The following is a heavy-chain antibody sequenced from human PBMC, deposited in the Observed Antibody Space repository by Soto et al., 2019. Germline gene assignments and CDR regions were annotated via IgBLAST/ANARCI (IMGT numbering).Heavy chain of an antibody. V-gene: IGHV4-61*01. D-gene: IGHD3-22*01. J-gene: IGHJ4*02. Sequence: SETLSLTCTVSGGSVSSGSYYWSWIRQPPGKGLEWIGYIYYSGSTNYNPSLKSRVTISVDTSKNQFSLKLSSVTTADTAVYYCARRYYDSSGYRDWGQGTLVTVSS. CDR3: ARRYYDSSGYRD. CDR1: GGSVSSGSYY. CDR2: IYYSGST.